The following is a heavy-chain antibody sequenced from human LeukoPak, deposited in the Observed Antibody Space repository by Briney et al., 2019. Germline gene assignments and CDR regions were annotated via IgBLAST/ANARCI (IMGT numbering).Heavy chain of an antibody. Sequence: GASVKVSCKASGFTFTGYYMHWVRQAPGQGLEWMGWINTNTGNPTYAQGFTGRFVFSLDTSVSTAYLQISSLKAEDTAVYYCARAPCYSSSWYGHSGCPYYYYYMDVWGKGTTVTVSS. CDR1: GFTFTGYY. J-gene: IGHJ6*03. CDR3: ARAPCYSSSWYGHSGCPYYYYYMDV. D-gene: IGHD6-13*01. CDR2: INTNTGNP. V-gene: IGHV7-4-1*02.